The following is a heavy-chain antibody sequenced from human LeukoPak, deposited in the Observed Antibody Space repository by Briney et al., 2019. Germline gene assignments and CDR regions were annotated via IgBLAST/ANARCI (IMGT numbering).Heavy chain of an antibody. CDR2: IYSSGNT. Sequence: PSETLSLTCTVSGGSIRSNYWSWIRQSAGKGLEWIGRIYSSGNTNYNPSLKSRVTMSVDTSKNQFSLKLSSVTAADTAVYYCARDISPMYSGYEIGYVYYYMDVWGKGTTVTVSS. CDR3: ARDISPMYSGYEIGYVYYYMDV. CDR1: GGSIRSNY. D-gene: IGHD5-12*01. J-gene: IGHJ6*03. V-gene: IGHV4-4*07.